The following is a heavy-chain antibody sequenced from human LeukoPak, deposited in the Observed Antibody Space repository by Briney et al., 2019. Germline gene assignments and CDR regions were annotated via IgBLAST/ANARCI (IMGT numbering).Heavy chain of an antibody. J-gene: IGHJ4*02. D-gene: IGHD2-2*01. CDR2: INPISGGT. V-gene: IGHV1-2*02. CDR3: ARVVIVPAAMGY. CDR1: GYTFTDYY. Sequence: ASVTVSCKASGYTFTDYYMHLVRQAAGQGLEWVGWINPISGGTNYAQKVQGRVTMTRYTAISTAYMELSRLRSDDTAVYYCARVVIVPAAMGYWGQGTLVTVS.